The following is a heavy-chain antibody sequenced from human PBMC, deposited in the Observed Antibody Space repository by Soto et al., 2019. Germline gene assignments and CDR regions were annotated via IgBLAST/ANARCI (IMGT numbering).Heavy chain of an antibody. V-gene: IGHV4-39*01. CDR2: IYYSGST. D-gene: IGHD6-13*01. CDR1: GDSISSSSYY. CDR3: ARQRGLATPFDY. J-gene: IGHJ4*02. Sequence: QLQLQVSGPGLVRPSETLSLTCTVSGDSISSSSYYWGWIRQPPGKGLEWIGTIYYSGSTYYNPSLKSRVTISVDTSKNQFSLKLSSVTAADTAVYYCARQRGLATPFDYWGQGTLVTVSS.